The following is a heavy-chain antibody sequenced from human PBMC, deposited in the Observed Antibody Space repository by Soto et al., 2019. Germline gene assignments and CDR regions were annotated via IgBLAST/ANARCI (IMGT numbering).Heavy chain of an antibody. Sequence: GESLKISCKGSGYSFTSSWIGWVRQMPGKGLEWMGIIYPGDSDTRYSPSFQGQVTISADKSISTAYLQWSSLKASDTAMYYWARREEEPAATNDVFDIWGKGTMVPVPP. CDR2: IYPGDSDT. CDR3: ARREEEPAATNDVFDI. J-gene: IGHJ3*02. CDR1: GYSFTSSW. V-gene: IGHV5-51*01. D-gene: IGHD6-25*01.